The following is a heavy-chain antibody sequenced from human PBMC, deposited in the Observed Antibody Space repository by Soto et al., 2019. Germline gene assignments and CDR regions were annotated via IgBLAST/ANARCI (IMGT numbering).Heavy chain of an antibody. CDR2: IYYSGST. J-gene: IGHJ5*02. Sequence: PSETLSLTCTVSGGSISSYYWSWIRQPPGKGLEWIGYIYYSGSTNYNPSLKSRVTISVDTSKNQFSLKLSSVTAADTAVYYCARQDYYDSSGAWFDPWAQGTLVTVS. CDR3: ARQDYYDSSGAWFDP. D-gene: IGHD3-22*01. CDR1: GGSISSYY. V-gene: IGHV4-59*01.